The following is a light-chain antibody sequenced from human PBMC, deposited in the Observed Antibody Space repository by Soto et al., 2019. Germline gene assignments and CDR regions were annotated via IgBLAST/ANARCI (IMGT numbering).Light chain of an antibody. CDR1: SSGVGSYSL. CDR3: YTYAGGSTYL. Sequence: QSALTQPAFVSGSPGQSITISCTGTSSGVGSYSLLSWYQHHPGKAPKLIIYEDIKGPSGVSNRFSGSKSGNTASLRISGLQAEDEADYYCYTYAGGSTYLFGTGTKLTVL. V-gene: IGLV2-23*01. CDR2: EDI. J-gene: IGLJ1*01.